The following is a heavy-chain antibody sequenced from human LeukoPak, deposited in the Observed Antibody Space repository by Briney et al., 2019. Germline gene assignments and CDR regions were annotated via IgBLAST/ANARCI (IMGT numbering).Heavy chain of an antibody. J-gene: IGHJ6*02. CDR2: IISSSSYI. V-gene: IGHV3-21*01. Sequence: GGSLRLSCAAAGFTFSSYCRNWVRQAPGKGLEWVSSIISSSSYIYYADSVKGRFTISRDNAKNSLYLQMNSLRAEDTAVYYCARDQCSSTSCYYYYYGMDVWGQGTTVTVSS. D-gene: IGHD2-2*01. CDR3: ARDQCSSTSCYYYYYGMDV. CDR1: GFTFSSYC.